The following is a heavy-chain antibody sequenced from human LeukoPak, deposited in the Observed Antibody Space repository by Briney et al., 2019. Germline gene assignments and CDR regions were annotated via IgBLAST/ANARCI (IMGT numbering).Heavy chain of an antibody. CDR2: IIPILGIA. CDR1: GGTFSSYA. V-gene: IGHV1-69*04. CDR3: ARGPQYSSGWYFHRVIDY. D-gene: IGHD6-19*01. Sequence: SVKVSCKASGGTFSSYAISWVRQAPGQGLEWMGRIIPILGIANYAQKFQGRVTITADKSTSTAYMELSGLRSDDTAVFYCARGPQYSSGWYFHRVIDYWGQGTLVTVSS. J-gene: IGHJ4*02.